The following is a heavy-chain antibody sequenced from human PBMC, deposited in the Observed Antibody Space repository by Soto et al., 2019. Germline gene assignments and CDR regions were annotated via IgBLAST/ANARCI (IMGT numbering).Heavy chain of an antibody. V-gene: IGHV3-30-3*01. Sequence: PGGSLRLSCAASGFTFSSYAMHWVRQAPGKGLERVAVISYDGSNKYYADSVKGRFTISRDNSKNTLYLQMNSLRAEDTAVYYCARDSGFLEWLLRLDVWGQGTTVTVSS. J-gene: IGHJ6*02. D-gene: IGHD3-3*01. CDR1: GFTFSSYA. CDR3: ARDSGFLEWLLRLDV. CDR2: ISYDGSNK.